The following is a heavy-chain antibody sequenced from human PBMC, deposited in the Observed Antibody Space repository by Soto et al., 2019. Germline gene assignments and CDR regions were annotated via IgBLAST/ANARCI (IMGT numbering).Heavy chain of an antibody. Sequence: EVHLVESGGGLVQPGRSLRLSCTASGFTFDDYAMHWVRQVPGKGLEWVSSISWNSGNIVYADSVKGRFTISRDSANTSLYLQMSSLRTEDTALYYCAKGAVNSIFGYFDYWGQGTLVTVSS. CDR3: AKGAVNSIFGYFDY. J-gene: IGHJ4*02. D-gene: IGHD3-3*01. CDR2: ISWNSGNI. V-gene: IGHV3-9*01. CDR1: GFTFDDYA.